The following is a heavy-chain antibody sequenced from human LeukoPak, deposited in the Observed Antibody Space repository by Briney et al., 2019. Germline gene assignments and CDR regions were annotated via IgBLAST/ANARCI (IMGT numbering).Heavy chain of an antibody. CDR1: GFTFSSYA. V-gene: IGHV3-23*01. J-gene: IGHJ4*02. Sequence: GGSLRLSCAASGFTFSSYAMTWVRQAPGKGLEWVSDISGNGDITYHADSVKGRFTISRDNSKNTLYLQMNSLRAEDTAVYYCARDLTARGTTLIDYWGQGTLVTVSS. CDR3: ARDLTARGTTLIDY. CDR2: ISGNGDIT. D-gene: IGHD3-22*01.